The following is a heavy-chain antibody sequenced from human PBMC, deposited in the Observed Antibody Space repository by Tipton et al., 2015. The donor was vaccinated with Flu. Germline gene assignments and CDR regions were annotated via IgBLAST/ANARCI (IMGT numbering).Heavy chain of an antibody. Sequence: LVQSGAEGKKPGASVKVSCKASGYTFTTYSIHWVRQAPGQRLEWMGWINAGTGKTQSSQRFQGRVTITSDTSTSTAYMELRSLRSDDTAMYYCARELQLGIELAATTRMFDSWGQGTLLPVSS. CDR1: GYTFTTYS. CDR2: INAGTGKT. CDR3: ARELQLGIELAATTRMFDS. D-gene: IGHD6-19*01. V-gene: IGHV1-3*01. J-gene: IGHJ4*02.